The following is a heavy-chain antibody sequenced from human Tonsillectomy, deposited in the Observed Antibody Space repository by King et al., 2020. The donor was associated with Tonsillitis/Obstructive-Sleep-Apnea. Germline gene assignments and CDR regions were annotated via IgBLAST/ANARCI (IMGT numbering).Heavy chain of an antibody. J-gene: IGHJ6*02. V-gene: IGHV3-33*01. D-gene: IGHD2-15*01. CDR3: ARDRLALVVVAAEGGMDV. CDR2: IWYDGSNK. Sequence: VQLVESGGGVVQPGRSLRLSCAASGFTFSSYGMHWVRQAPGKGLEWVAGIWYDGSNKYYADSVKGRFTISRDNSKNTLYLQMNSLRAEDTAVYYCARDRLALVVVAAEGGMDVWGQGTTVTVSS. CDR1: GFTFSSYG.